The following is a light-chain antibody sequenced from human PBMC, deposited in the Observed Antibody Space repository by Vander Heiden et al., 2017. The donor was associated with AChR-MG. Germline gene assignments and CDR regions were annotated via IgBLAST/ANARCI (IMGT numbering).Light chain of an antibody. CDR3: SSYTSSSTYV. CDR2: DVT. Sequence: QSALTQPASVSGSPGQSITISCTGTSSDVGGYNYVSWYQQHPGKAPKIMIYDVTNRPSGVSNRFSGSKSGNTASLTISGLQAEDEAYYYCSSYTSSSTYVFGTGTKVTVL. CDR1: SSDVGGYNY. J-gene: IGLJ1*01. V-gene: IGLV2-14*03.